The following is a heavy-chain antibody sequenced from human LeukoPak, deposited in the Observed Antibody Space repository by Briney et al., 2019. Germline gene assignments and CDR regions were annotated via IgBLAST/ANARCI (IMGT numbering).Heavy chain of an antibody. Sequence: SETLSLTCTVSGGSISSYYWSWIRQPAGKGLEWIGRIYTSGSTNYNPSLKSRVTMSVDTSKNQFSLKLSSVTAADTAVYYCARDQYYYSSGSYGLDYWGQGTLVTVSS. CDR2: IYTSGST. D-gene: IGHD3-10*01. J-gene: IGHJ4*02. V-gene: IGHV4-4*07. CDR3: ARDQYYYSSGSYGLDY. CDR1: GGSISSYY.